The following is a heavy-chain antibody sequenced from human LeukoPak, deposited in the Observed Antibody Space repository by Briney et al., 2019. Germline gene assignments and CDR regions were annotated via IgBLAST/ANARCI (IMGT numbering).Heavy chain of an antibody. CDR3: ARDGVGAINFDY. CDR1: GYTFTSYD. Sequence: GASVKVSCKASGYTFTSYDINWVRQATGQGLEWMGWMNPNSGNTGYAQKFQGRVTITRNTSISTAYMELSSLRSEDTAVYYCARDGVGAINFDYWGQGTLVTVSS. V-gene: IGHV1-8*03. J-gene: IGHJ4*02. CDR2: MNPNSGNT. D-gene: IGHD1-26*01.